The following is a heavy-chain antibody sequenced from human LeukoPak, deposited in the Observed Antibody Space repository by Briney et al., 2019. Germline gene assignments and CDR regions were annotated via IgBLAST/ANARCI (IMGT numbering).Heavy chain of an antibody. CDR2: ISGSGGST. CDR3: AEDHSAQGGYRPVELPLAY. D-gene: IGHD3-16*02. Sequence: GGSLRLSCAASGFTFSSYAMSWVRQAPGKGLEWVSAISGSGGSTYYADSVKGRFTISRDNSKNTLYLQMNSLRAEDTAVYYCAEDHSAQGGYRPVELPLAYWGQGTLVTVSS. V-gene: IGHV3-23*01. J-gene: IGHJ4*02. CDR1: GFTFSSYA.